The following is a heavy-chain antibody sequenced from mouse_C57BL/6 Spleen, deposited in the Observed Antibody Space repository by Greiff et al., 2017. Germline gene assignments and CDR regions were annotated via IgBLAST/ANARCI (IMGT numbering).Heavy chain of an antibody. CDR2: IYWDDDK. J-gene: IGHJ2*01. V-gene: IGHV8-12*01. D-gene: IGHD2-2*01. CDR1: GFSLSTSGMG. CDR3: ARGTMVTTFFDY. Sequence: QVTLKESGPGILQSSQTLSLTCSFSGFSLSTSGMGVSWIRQPSGKGLEWLAHIYWDDDKRYNPSLMSRLTITKDTSRNQIFLKITSVDTADTATYYCARGTMVTTFFDYWGQGTTLTVSS.